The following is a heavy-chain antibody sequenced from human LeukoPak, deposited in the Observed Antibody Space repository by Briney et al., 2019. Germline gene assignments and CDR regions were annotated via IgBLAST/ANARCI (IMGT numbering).Heavy chain of an antibody. Sequence: PSETLSLTCTVSGGSISSYYWSWIRQPAGKGLEWIGRIFASGSTNSNPSLKSRDTMSVDTSKNQFSLNLSSVTAADTAVYYCARHSAMDVWGKGTTVTVSS. CDR3: ARHSAMDV. V-gene: IGHV4-4*07. CDR2: IFASGST. J-gene: IGHJ6*04. D-gene: IGHD3-10*01. CDR1: GGSISSYY.